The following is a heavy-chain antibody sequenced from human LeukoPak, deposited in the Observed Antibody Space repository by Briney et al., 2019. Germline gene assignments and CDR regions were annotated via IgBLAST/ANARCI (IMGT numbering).Heavy chain of an antibody. D-gene: IGHD1-26*01. V-gene: IGHV4-30-4*01. J-gene: IGHJ4*02. CDR1: GGSISSGDYY. CDR2: IYYSGST. Sequence: SETLSITCTVSGGSISSGDYYWSWIRQPPGKGLEWIGYIYYSGSTYYNPSLKSRVSISVDTSKNQFSLKLSSVTAADTAVYYCARGSEPLLWGQGTLVTVSS. CDR3: ARGSEPLL.